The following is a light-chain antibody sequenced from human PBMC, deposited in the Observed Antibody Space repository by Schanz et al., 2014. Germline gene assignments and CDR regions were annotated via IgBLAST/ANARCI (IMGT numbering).Light chain of an antibody. CDR2: DVS. J-gene: IGLJ3*02. CDR1: SSDVGGYNF. Sequence: QSALTQPRSVSGSPGQSVTISCTGTSSDVGGYNFVSWYQQPPGKAPKLMIYDVSKRPSGVPDRFSGSKSGNTASLTISGLQAEDEADYYCSSYAGTKIGVFGGGTKLTVL. V-gene: IGLV2-11*01. CDR3: SSYAGTKIGV.